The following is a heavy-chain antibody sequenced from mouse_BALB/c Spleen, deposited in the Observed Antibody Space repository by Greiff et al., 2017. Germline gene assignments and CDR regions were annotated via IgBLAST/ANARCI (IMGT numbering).Heavy chain of an antibody. CDR3: IYDGYFAWFAY. D-gene: IGHD2-3*01. CDR1: GFNIKDTY. J-gene: IGHJ3*01. Sequence: DVQLQESGAELVKPGASVKLSCTASGFNIKDTYMHWVKQRPEQGLEWIGRIDPANGNTKYDPKFQGKATITADTSSNTAYLQLSSLTSEDTAVYYCIYDGYFAWFAYWGQGTLVTVSA. CDR2: IDPANGNT. V-gene: IGHV14-3*02.